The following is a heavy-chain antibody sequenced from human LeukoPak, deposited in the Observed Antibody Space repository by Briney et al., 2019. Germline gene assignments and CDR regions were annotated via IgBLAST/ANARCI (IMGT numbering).Heavy chain of an antibody. D-gene: IGHD4-17*01. Sequence: GGSLRLSCAASGFTFSGYGMHWVRQAPGKGLEWVAVIWYDGRNKYYADSVKGRFTISRDNSKNTLYLQMNSLRAEDTAVYYCARMTTVTGAYFDYWGQGTLVTVSS. J-gene: IGHJ4*02. CDR1: GFTFSGYG. CDR2: IWYDGRNK. CDR3: ARMTTVTGAYFDY. V-gene: IGHV3-33*08.